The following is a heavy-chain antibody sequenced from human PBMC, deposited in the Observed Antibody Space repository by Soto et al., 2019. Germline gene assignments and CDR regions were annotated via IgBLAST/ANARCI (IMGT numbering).Heavy chain of an antibody. CDR3: ARAGASSWQISYYYYGMDV. D-gene: IGHD6-13*01. Sequence: SETLSLTCTVSGGSISSSSYYWGWIRQPPGKGLEWIGSIYYSGSTYYNPSLKSRVTISVDTSKNQFSLKLSSVTAADTAVYYCARAGASSWQISYYYYGMDVWGQGTTVTVSS. V-gene: IGHV4-39*01. J-gene: IGHJ6*02. CDR1: GGSISSSSYY. CDR2: IYYSGST.